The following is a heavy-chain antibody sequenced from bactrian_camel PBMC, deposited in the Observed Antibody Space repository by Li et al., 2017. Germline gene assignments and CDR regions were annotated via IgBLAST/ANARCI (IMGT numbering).Heavy chain of an antibody. CDR3: AASTTSCNYCRTYDPDY. J-gene: IGHJ4*01. CDR2: IAGGDGST. Sequence: HVQLVESGGGLVQAGGSLNLSCAATVNSNNLNCMGWFRQAPGKEREGVATIAGGDGSTYYADSVKGRFTISRDNAKNTLYLQMNSLNTDDTAMYYCAASTTSCNYCRTYDPDYWGQGTQVTVS. CDR1: VNSNNLNC. D-gene: IGHD3*01. V-gene: IGHV3S54*01.